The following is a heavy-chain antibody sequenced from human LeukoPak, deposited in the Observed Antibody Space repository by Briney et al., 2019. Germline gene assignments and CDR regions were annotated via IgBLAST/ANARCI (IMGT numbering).Heavy chain of an antibody. V-gene: IGHV3-74*01. Sequence: GGSLRLSCVASGFSISNYWMHWVRQAPGKGLVWVSRFNTDGGSTSYADSVKGRFTISRDNAKNTVYLQMNSLRAEDTAVYYCARLSTVITWGQGTLVTVSS. CDR3: ARLSTVIT. CDR2: FNTDGGST. D-gene: IGHD4-23*01. J-gene: IGHJ5*02. CDR1: GFSISNYW.